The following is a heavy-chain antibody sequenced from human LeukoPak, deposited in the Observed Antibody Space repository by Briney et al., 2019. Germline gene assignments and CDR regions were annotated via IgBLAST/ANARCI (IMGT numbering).Heavy chain of an antibody. D-gene: IGHD3-10*01. Sequence: GRSLRLSCAASGFTFSSYGMHWVRQAPGKGLEWVAVIWYDGSNKYYADSVKGRFTISRDNSKNTLYLQMNSLRAEDTAVYYCARPRSGSGGGDPFDYWGQGTLVTVSS. CDR3: ARPRSGSGGGDPFDY. CDR2: IWYDGSNK. J-gene: IGHJ4*02. CDR1: GFTFSSYG. V-gene: IGHV3-33*01.